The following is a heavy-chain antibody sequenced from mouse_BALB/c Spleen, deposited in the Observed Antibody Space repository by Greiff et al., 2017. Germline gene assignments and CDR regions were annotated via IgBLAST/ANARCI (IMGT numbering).Heavy chain of an antibody. Sequence: QVQLQQSGAELARPGASVKMSCKASGYTFTSYTMHWVKQRPGQGLEWIGYINPSTGYTEYNQKFKDKATLTADKSSSTAYMQLSSLTSEDSAVYYCARRRATASFDYWGQGTTLTVSS. V-gene: IGHV1-4*01. CDR1: GYTFTSYT. CDR2: INPSTGYT. CDR3: ARRRATASFDY. J-gene: IGHJ2*01. D-gene: IGHD3-1*01.